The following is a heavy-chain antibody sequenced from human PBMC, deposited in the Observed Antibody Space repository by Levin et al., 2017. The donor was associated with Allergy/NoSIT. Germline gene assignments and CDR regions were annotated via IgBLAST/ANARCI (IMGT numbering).Heavy chain of an antibody. CDR3: AKGGGYEQHDAFDI. D-gene: IGHD6-13*01. Sequence: SLKISCAASGFTFDDYAMHWVRQAPGKGLEWVSGISWNSGSIGYADSVKGRFTISRDNAKNSLYLQMNSLRAEDTALYYCAKGGGYEQHDAFDIWGQGTMVTVSS. V-gene: IGHV3-9*01. CDR1: GFTFDDYA. J-gene: IGHJ3*02. CDR2: ISWNSGSI.